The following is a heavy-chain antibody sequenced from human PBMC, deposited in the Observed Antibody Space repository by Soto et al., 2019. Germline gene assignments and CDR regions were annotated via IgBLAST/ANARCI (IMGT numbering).Heavy chain of an antibody. CDR1: VGSISSGGYY. CDR3: ARDYCGGDCFTN. Sequence: SETLSLTCTVSVGSISSGGYYWSWIRQHPGKGLEWIGYIYYSGSTYYNPSLKSRVTISVDTSKNQFSLKLSSVTAADTAVYYCARDYCGGDCFTNWGQGTLVTVSS. J-gene: IGHJ4*02. V-gene: IGHV4-31*03. D-gene: IGHD2-21*02. CDR2: IYYSGST.